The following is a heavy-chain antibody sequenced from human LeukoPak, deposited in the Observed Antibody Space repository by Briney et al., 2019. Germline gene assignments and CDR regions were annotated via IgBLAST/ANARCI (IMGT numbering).Heavy chain of an antibody. Sequence: GGSLRLSCAASGFTFSSYGMHWVRQAPGKGLEWVAFIRHDGSNKYYADSVKGRFTISRDNSKNTLYLQMNSLRAEDTAVYYCAKDQGYYDFWSGQPRGYFDYWGQGTLVTVSS. CDR2: IRHDGSNK. CDR3: AKDQGYYDFWSGQPRGYFDY. V-gene: IGHV3-30*02. D-gene: IGHD3-3*01. CDR1: GFTFSSYG. J-gene: IGHJ4*02.